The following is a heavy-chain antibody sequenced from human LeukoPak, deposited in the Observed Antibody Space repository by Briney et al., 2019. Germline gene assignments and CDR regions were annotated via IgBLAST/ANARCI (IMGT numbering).Heavy chain of an antibody. Sequence: ASVKVSCKASGYTFTSYYMHWVRQAPGQGLEWMGIINPSGGSTSYAQKFQGRVTMTRDTSTCTVYMELSSLRSEDTAVYYCARGLYYYDSSVGAFDIWGQGTMVTVSS. CDR1: GYTFTSYY. V-gene: IGHV1-46*01. J-gene: IGHJ3*02. CDR3: ARGLYYYDSSVGAFDI. D-gene: IGHD3-22*01. CDR2: INPSGGST.